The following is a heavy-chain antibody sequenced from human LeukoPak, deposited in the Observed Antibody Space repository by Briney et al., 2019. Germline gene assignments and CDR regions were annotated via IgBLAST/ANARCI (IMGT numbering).Heavy chain of an antibody. D-gene: IGHD5-24*01. Sequence: ASVKVSCKASGYTFTGYYMHWVRQAPGQGLEWMGWINPNGGGTNYAQKFQGRVTMTRDTSISTAYMELSRLRSDDTAVYYCARGGGMGHYYYYMDVWGKGTTVTVSS. J-gene: IGHJ6*03. CDR3: ARGGGMGHYYYYMDV. CDR2: INPNGGGT. CDR1: GYTFTGYY. V-gene: IGHV1-2*02.